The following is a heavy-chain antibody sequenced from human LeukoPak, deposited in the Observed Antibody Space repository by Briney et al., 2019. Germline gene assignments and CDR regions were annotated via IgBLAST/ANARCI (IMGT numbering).Heavy chain of an antibody. Sequence: PSETLSLTCTVSRGSVSGYYWSWVRQPPGKGLEWIWYIFYWGDTNYNPSLKSRVTISVDTSQTQFSLRLTSVPAADTAVYYCARAGGSASPGYFDYWGQGTLVTVSS. CDR2: IFYWGDT. V-gene: IGHV4-59*02. D-gene: IGHD3-10*01. CDR3: ARAGGSASPGYFDY. J-gene: IGHJ4*02. CDR1: RGSVSGYY.